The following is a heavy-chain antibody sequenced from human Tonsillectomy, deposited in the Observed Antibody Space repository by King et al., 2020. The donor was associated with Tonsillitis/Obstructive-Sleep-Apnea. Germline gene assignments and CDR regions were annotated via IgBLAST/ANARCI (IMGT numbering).Heavy chain of an antibody. D-gene: IGHD5-12*01. CDR3: AKLVALRDTYFDY. CDR1: GSTFSSYA. J-gene: IGHJ4*02. Sequence: VQLVESGGGLVQPGGSLRLSCAASGSTFSSYAMTWVRQAPGKGLEWVSAISASGGSTYYADSVRGRFTISRDNSKSTLYLQMNSLRAEDTAVYYCAKLVALRDTYFDYWGQGTLVTVSS. V-gene: IGHV3-23*04. CDR2: ISASGGST.